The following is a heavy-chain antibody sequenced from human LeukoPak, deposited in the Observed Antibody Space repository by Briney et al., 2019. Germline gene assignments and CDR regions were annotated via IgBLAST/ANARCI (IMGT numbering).Heavy chain of an antibody. CDR2: IYYTGST. J-gene: IGHJ4*02. V-gene: IGHV4-34*01. CDR3: ARAVGTDGYNLWVY. CDR1: GGSFSSYY. D-gene: IGHD5-24*01. Sequence: PSETLSLTCAVYGGSFSSYYWSWIRQPPGKGLEWIGTIYYTGSTYYNPSLKSRVTISVDTSKNQFSLKLTSVTAADTAVYYCARAVGTDGYNLWVYWGQGTLVTVSS.